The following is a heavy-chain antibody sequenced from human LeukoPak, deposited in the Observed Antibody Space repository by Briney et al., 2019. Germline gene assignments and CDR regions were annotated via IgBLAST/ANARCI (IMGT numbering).Heavy chain of an antibody. CDR3: ARDSRIAAAGNYYYYYMDV. CDR2: INPNSGAT. V-gene: IGHV1-2*02. D-gene: IGHD6-13*01. J-gene: IGHJ6*03. Sequence: ASVKVSCKASGYTFTDYYTHWVRQAPGQGLEWMGWINPNSGATNFAQKFQGRVTMTRDTSISTAYMDLSRLTSDDTAVYYCARDSRIAAAGNYYYYYMDVWGKGTTVTVSS. CDR1: GYTFTDYY.